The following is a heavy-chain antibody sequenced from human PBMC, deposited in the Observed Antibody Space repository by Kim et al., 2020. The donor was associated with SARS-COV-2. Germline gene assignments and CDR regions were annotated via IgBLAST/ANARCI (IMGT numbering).Heavy chain of an antibody. V-gene: IGHV4-59*01. J-gene: IGHJ5*02. Sequence: NYNPSLKSRVTISVDTSKNQFSLKLSSVTAADTAVYYCARDEVVGGFDPWGQGSLVTVSS. D-gene: IGHD2-21*01. CDR3: ARDEVVGGFDP.